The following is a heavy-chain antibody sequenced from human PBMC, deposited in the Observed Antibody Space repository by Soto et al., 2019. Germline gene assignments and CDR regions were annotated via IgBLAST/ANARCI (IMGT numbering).Heavy chain of an antibody. D-gene: IGHD2-2*01. J-gene: IGHJ4*02. CDR2: IGTAGDT. V-gene: IGHV3-13*01. CDR1: GFTFSNYD. Sequence: EVQLVESGGGLVQPGGSLRLSCAASGFTFSNYDMHWVRQATGKGLEWVSTIGTAGDTYYPGSVKGRFTISREDAKNSLYLQMNSLRAGDTAVYYCASAAQYQLQRGYYFEYWGQGTLVTVSS. CDR3: ASAAQYQLQRGYYFEY.